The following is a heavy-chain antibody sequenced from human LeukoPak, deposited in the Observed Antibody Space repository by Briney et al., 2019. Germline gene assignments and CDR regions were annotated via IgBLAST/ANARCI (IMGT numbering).Heavy chain of an antibody. CDR1: GSSISSYY. Sequence: SETLSLTCTVSGSSISSYYWSWIRQPPGKGLEWIGYIYYSGSTNYNPSLKSRVTISVDTSKNQFSLKLSSVTAADTAVYYCARAPLYYDILTGYYSAFFDYWGQGTLVTVSS. CDR2: IYYSGST. J-gene: IGHJ4*02. D-gene: IGHD3-9*01. V-gene: IGHV4-59*01. CDR3: ARAPLYYDILTGYYSAFFDY.